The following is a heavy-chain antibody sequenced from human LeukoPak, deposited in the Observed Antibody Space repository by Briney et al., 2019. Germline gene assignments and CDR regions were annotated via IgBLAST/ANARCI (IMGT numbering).Heavy chain of an antibody. Sequence: GSSVKVSCKASGGTFSSYAISWVRQAPGQGLEWMGGIIPIFGTANYAQKFQGRVTITTDESTSTAYMELSSLRSEDTAVYYCARVLRYFDPTPYYYYYMDVWGKGTTVAVSS. CDR3: ARVLRYFDPTPYYYYYMDV. CDR2: IIPIFGTA. CDR1: GGTFSSYA. V-gene: IGHV1-69*05. J-gene: IGHJ6*03. D-gene: IGHD3-9*01.